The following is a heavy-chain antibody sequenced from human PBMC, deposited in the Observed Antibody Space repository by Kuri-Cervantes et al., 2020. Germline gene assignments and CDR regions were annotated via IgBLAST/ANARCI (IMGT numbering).Heavy chain of an antibody. CDR2: ISSSSSYI. V-gene: IGHV3-21*01. D-gene: IGHD3-9*01. CDR3: ARDSILTGTYYGMDV. Sequence: GESLKIPCAASGFTFSSYSMNWVRQAPGKGLEWVSSISSSSSYIYYADSVKGRFTISRDNAKNSLYLQMNSLRAEDTAVYYCARDSILTGTYYGMDVWGQGTTVTVSS. CDR1: GFTFSSYS. J-gene: IGHJ6*02.